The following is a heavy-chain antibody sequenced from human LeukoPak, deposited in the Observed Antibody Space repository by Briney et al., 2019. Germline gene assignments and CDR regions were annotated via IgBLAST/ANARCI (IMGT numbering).Heavy chain of an antibody. CDR3: ARGYCSGGTCYLVENWFDP. CDR1: GGTFSSYA. Sequence: ASVKVSCKASGGTFSSYAISWVRQAPGQGLEWMGRIIPIFGTANYAQKFQGRVTITTDESTSTAYMGLSSLRSEDTAVYYCARGYCSGGTCYLVENWFDPWGQGTLVTVSS. J-gene: IGHJ5*02. D-gene: IGHD2-15*01. CDR2: IIPIFGTA. V-gene: IGHV1-69*05.